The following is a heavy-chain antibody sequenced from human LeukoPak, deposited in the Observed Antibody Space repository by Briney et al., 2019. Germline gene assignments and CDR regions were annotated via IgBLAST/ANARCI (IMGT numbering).Heavy chain of an antibody. V-gene: IGHV3-23*01. Sequence: GGSLRLSCAASGFTFSSYAMSWVRQAPGKGLEWVSAISGSGGSTYYGDSVKGRFTISRDNSKNTLYLQMNSLRAEDTAVYYCAKDRIAAAGTSCSYWGQGTLVTVSS. D-gene: IGHD6-13*01. CDR1: GFTFSSYA. J-gene: IGHJ4*02. CDR2: ISGSGGST. CDR3: AKDRIAAAGTSCSY.